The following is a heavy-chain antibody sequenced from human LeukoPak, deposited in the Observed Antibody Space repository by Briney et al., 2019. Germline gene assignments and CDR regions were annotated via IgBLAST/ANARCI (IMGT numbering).Heavy chain of an antibody. D-gene: IGHD2-15*01. CDR2: INSDGSS. CDR3: GLGYCSGGSCYHIDY. Sequence: GGSLRLSCAASGVTSSFYWMHWVRQAPGKGLVWVSRINSDGSSSYADSVKGRFTVSRDNAKNTVLLQMNSLRAEDTAVYYCGLGYCSGGSCYHIDYWGQGTLVTVSS. CDR1: GVTSSFYW. V-gene: IGHV3-74*01. J-gene: IGHJ4*02.